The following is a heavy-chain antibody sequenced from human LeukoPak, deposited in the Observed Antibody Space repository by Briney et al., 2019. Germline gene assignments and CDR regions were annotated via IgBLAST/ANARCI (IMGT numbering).Heavy chain of an antibody. CDR1: GGSVSGYY. CDR2: INHSGST. Sequence: SETLCLTCAVYGGSVSGYYWSWIRHPPGKGLEWIGEINHSGSTNYNPSLKSRVTISVDTSKNQFSLKLSSVTAADTAVYYCGAQKYYYDSSGYSIDYWGQGTLVTVSS. V-gene: IGHV4-34*01. CDR3: GAQKYYYDSSGYSIDY. J-gene: IGHJ4*02. D-gene: IGHD3-22*01.